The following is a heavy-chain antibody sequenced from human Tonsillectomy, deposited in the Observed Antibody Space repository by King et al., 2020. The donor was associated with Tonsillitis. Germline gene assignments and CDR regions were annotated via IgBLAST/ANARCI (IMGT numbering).Heavy chain of an antibody. J-gene: IGHJ6*02. Sequence: VQLVESGGGLVQPGGSLRLSCAASGFTFSSYWMYWVRHAPGKGLLWFARISSDGSITNYADSVKGRFTISRDNAKNTVSLQMNTLRAEDTAVYYCARAFSGYYYGMDVWGQGTTVTVSS. V-gene: IGHV3-74*01. CDR2: ISSDGSIT. CDR3: ARAFSGYYYGMDV. D-gene: IGHD3-3*02. CDR1: GFTFSSYW.